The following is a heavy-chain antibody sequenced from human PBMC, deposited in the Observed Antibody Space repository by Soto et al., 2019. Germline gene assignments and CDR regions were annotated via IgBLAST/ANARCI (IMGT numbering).Heavy chain of an antibody. CDR1: GFTFSSYA. CDR2: ISGSGGST. CDR3: AKNMYYYGSGSAYYFDY. J-gene: IGHJ4*02. D-gene: IGHD3-10*01. V-gene: IGHV3-23*01. Sequence: EVQLLESGGGLVQPGGSLRLSCAASGFTFSSYAMSWVRQAPGKGLEWVSAISGSGGSTYYADSVKGRFTISRDNSKNTLYLQMNSLRAEDTAVYYCAKNMYYYGSGSAYYFDYWGQGTLVTFSS.